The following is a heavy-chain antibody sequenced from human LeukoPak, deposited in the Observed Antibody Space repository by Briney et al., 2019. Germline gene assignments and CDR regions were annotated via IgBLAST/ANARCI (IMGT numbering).Heavy chain of an antibody. Sequence: SETLALSCTVSGCSISSYYWRWVRQPPGKGLEWIGYIYYSGSTNYHPSLKSRVTISVDTSKNQFSLKLSSVTAADTAVYYCARGEWFGELSWFDPWGQGTLVTVSS. J-gene: IGHJ5*02. D-gene: IGHD3-10*01. CDR1: GCSISSYY. CDR3: ARGEWFGELSWFDP. V-gene: IGHV4-59*01. CDR2: IYYSGST.